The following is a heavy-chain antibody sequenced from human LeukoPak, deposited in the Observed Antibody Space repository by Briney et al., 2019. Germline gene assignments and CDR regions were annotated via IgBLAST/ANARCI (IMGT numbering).Heavy chain of an antibody. V-gene: IGHV3-43D*03. CDR3: ARAQYSSSWTIYYYYYMDV. Sequence: GGSLRLSCAASGFTFYDYAMHWVRQAPGKGLEWVSLISWDGGSTYYADSVRGRFTISRDKSKKSLYLKMDSLRAEDTALYYCARAQYSSSWTIYYYYYMDVWGKGTTVTVSS. J-gene: IGHJ6*03. D-gene: IGHD6-13*01. CDR1: GFTFYDYA. CDR2: ISWDGGST.